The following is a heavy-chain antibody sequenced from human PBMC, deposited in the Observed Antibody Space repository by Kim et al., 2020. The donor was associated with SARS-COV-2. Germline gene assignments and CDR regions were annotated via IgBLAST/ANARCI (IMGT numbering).Heavy chain of an antibody. D-gene: IGHD3-22*01. V-gene: IGHV5-51*01. CDR2: IYPGDSDT. CDR1: GYSFTSYW. CDR3: ARHPSSGYYGWGAFDI. Sequence: GESLKISCKGSGYSFTSYWIGWVRQMPGKGLEWMGIIYPGDSDTRYSPSFQGQVTISADKSISTAYLQWSSLKASDTAMYYCARHPSSGYYGWGAFDIWGQGTMVTVSS. J-gene: IGHJ3*02.